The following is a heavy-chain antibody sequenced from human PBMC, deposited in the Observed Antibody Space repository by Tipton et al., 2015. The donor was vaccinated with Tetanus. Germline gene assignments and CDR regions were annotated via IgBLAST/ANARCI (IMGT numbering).Heavy chain of an antibody. Sequence: SLRLSCVASGFTFGSYPMSWIRQAPGKGLEWVSGVSGNGGSTYYNDSVRGRFTVSRDNSGNTLYLQMNGPKVEDSAIYYCAKAKTWINLWFGDAWGPGTRVIVSS. D-gene: IGHD3-10*01. CDR1: GFTFGSYP. CDR2: VSGNGGST. J-gene: IGHJ5*02. CDR3: AKAKTWINLWFGDA. V-gene: IGHV3-23*01.